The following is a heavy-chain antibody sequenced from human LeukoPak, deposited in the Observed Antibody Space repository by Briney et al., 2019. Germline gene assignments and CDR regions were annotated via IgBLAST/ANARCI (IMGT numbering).Heavy chain of an antibody. Sequence: GGSLRLSCAASGFTFSSYSMNWVRQAPGKGLEWVSSISSSSSYIYYADSVKGRFTISRDNAKNSLYLQMNSLRAEDTAVYYCARVIQLGAQWELLNYFDYWGQGTLVTVSS. CDR3: ARVIQLGAQWELLNYFDY. J-gene: IGHJ4*02. D-gene: IGHD1-26*01. CDR2: ISSSSSYI. CDR1: GFTFSSYS. V-gene: IGHV3-21*01.